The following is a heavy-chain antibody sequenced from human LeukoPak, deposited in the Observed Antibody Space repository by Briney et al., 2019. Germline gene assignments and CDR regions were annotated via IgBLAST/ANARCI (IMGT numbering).Heavy chain of an antibody. CDR3: ARGGGYCSSTSCYVLSRGYNWFDP. D-gene: IGHD2-2*01. CDR2: IYTTGST. CDR1: GGSISGDY. Sequence: PSETLSLTCTVSGGSISGDYWTWIRQPAGKGLEWVGRIYTTGSTNYNPSLRGRVTMSVDTSKNQFSLNLSFVTAADTAVYYCARGGGYCSSTSCYVLSRGYNWFDPWGQGTLVTVSS. V-gene: IGHV4-4*07. J-gene: IGHJ5*02.